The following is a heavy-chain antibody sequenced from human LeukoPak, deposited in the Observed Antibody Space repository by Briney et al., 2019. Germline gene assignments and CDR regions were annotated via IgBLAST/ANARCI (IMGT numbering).Heavy chain of an antibody. V-gene: IGHV3-48*02. Sequence: GGSLRLSCAASGFTFSSYSLNWVRQAPGKGLEWVSHISSGSSAIFYADSVRGRSTISRDNAKNSLYMQMISLRDEDTAVYYCAREPRYCGGDCGAFDIWGQGTMVTVSS. D-gene: IGHD2-21*02. CDR1: GFTFSSYS. CDR3: AREPRYCGGDCGAFDI. CDR2: ISSGSSAI. J-gene: IGHJ3*02.